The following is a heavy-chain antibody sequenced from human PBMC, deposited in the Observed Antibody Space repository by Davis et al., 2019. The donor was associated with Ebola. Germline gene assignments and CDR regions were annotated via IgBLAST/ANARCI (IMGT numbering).Heavy chain of an antibody. Sequence: MPSETLSLTCTVSGGSISSYYWSWIRQPPGKGLEWIGYIYYSGSTNYNPSLKSRVTISVDTSKNQFSLKLSSVTAADTAVYYCARLNYSSGWYFHGMDVWGQGTTVTVSS. J-gene: IGHJ6*02. V-gene: IGHV4-59*08. CDR2: IYYSGST. CDR3: ARLNYSSGWYFHGMDV. D-gene: IGHD6-19*01. CDR1: GGSISSYY.